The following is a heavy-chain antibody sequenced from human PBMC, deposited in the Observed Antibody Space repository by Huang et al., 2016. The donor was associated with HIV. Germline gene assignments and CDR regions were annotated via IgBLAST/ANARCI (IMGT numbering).Heavy chain of an antibody. D-gene: IGHD5-18*01. CDR2: ISTSNGKT. CDR3: ARNMWIELWSRAFDV. CDR1: GYTFTSYG. Sequence: QVQLVQSGAEVKKPGASVKVSCTASGYTFTSYGISWVRQAPGQGLEWMGRISTSNGKTKYSQNLQGRATVTTDTATSTAYMELRSLRYDDTAVYYCARNMWIELWSRAFDVWGQGTVVSVSS. J-gene: IGHJ3*01. V-gene: IGHV1-18*04.